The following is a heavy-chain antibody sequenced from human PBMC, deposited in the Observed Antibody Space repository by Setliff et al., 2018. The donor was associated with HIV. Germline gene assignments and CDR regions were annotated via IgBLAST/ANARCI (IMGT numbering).Heavy chain of an antibody. J-gene: IGHJ5*02. D-gene: IGHD3-10*01. CDR1: GYVFTTYV. CDR3: ARDYNYASGTYNWFDP. Sequence: ASVKVSCKASGYVFTTYVINWVRQAPGRGLELMGWINANTGNPRYAPGFTGRFVFSLDTSATTAHLQINGLKTGDTAVYYCARDYNYASGTYNWFDPWGQGTLVTVSS. V-gene: IGHV7-4-1*02. CDR2: INANTGNP.